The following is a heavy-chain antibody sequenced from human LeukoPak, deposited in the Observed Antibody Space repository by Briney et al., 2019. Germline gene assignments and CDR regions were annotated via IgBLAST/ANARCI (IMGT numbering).Heavy chain of an antibody. Sequence: PSETLSLTCTVSGDSISSGTYYWSWIRQPAGKGLEWIGRIDASGNPNYNPSLRSRLTMSVDTSKNQFSLNLRFVTAADTAVFYCARGFEYSTSSRLGYYYFYRDVWGIGTTVTVSS. CDR2: IDASGNP. CDR3: ARGFEYSTSSRLGYYYFYRDV. V-gene: IGHV4-61*02. D-gene: IGHD6-6*01. J-gene: IGHJ6*03. CDR1: GDSISSGTYY.